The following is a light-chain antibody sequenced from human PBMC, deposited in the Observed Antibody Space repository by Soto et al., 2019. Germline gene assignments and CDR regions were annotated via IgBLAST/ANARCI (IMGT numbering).Light chain of an antibody. Sequence: DRVTITCRASQSVDNWLAWYQQKPGKAPELLIHDAFSVKSGVPSRFSGSTSGTEFALTISSLQPDDFATYYCQQYNTFWTFGQGTKVDI. CDR3: QQYNTFWT. J-gene: IGKJ1*01. CDR1: QSVDNW. V-gene: IGKV1-5*01. CDR2: DAF.